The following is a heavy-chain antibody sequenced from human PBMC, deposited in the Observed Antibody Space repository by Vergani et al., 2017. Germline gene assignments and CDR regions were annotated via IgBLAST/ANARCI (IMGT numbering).Heavy chain of an antibody. Sequence: QMQLVQSGAEVKKTGSSVKVSCKASGYTFTSRYLHWVRQAPGQALEWMGWITPFNGNTTYAQKFQDRVTITRDRSMSTAYMELSSLRSEDTAMYYCALADSSTSCINSVCITPETGSWFDPWGQGTLVTVSS. D-gene: IGHD2-2*01. CDR3: ALADSSTSCINSVCITPETGSWFDP. CDR1: GYTFTSRY. J-gene: IGHJ5*02. V-gene: IGHV1-45*02. CDR2: ITPFNGNT.